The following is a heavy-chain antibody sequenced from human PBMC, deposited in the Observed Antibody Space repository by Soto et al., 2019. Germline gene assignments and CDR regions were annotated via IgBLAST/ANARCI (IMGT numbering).Heavy chain of an antibody. D-gene: IGHD6-13*01. V-gene: IGHV3-30-3*01. J-gene: IGHJ6*02. CDR2: ISYDGSNK. CDR3: ARVLGHTNRCSWYQWYYYYGMDV. CDR1: GFTFSSYA. Sequence: QVQLVESGGGVVQPGRSLRLSCAASGFTFSSYAMHWVRQAPGKGLEWVAVISYDGSNKYYADSVKGRFTICRDNSKYTLYLQMDRLRADDTAGYYCARVLGHTNRCSWYQWYYYYGMDVWGQGTTVTVSS.